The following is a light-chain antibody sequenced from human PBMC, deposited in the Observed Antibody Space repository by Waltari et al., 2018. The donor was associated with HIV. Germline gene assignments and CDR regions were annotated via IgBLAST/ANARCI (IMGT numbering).Light chain of an antibody. Sequence: QSALTQPASVSGSPGQSITISCTGTSSDGGTYTPVSWYQQHPGKAPNLLIYEVSERPSGVSNRFSGSKSGNTASLTISGLQAEDEADYYCCSYAGSSTYVFGTGTKVTVL. CDR3: CSYAGSSTYV. CDR1: SSDGGTYTP. V-gene: IGLV2-23*02. J-gene: IGLJ1*01. CDR2: EVS.